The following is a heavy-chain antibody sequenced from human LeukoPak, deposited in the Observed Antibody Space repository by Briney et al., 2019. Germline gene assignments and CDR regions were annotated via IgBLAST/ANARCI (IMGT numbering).Heavy chain of an antibody. V-gene: IGHV3-30*04. J-gene: IGHJ4*02. CDR2: ISYDGSNK. CDR1: GFTFSSNA. D-gene: IGHD6-6*01. Sequence: GGSLRLSCAASGFTFSSNAMHWVRQAPGKGLEWVAVISYDGSNKYYADSVKGRFTISRDNSKNTLYLQMNSLRAEDTAVYYCAREGVKSSSSATAFDYWGQGTLVTVSS. CDR3: AREGVKSSSSATAFDY.